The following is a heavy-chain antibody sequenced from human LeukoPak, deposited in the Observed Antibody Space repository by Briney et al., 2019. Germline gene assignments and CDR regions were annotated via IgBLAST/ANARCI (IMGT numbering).Heavy chain of an antibody. J-gene: IGHJ4*02. V-gene: IGHV3-23*01. CDR2: LSGGNGNTYYA. Sequence: GGSLRLSCAGSGFPFSSYAMSWVRQSPGKGLEWVSALSGGNGNTYYAYYADSVRGRFTISRDSSKNTLYLQMNRLRAEDTAVYYCAKFYDILTGYFDYWGQGTLVTVSS. CDR1: GFPFSSYA. CDR3: AKFYDILTGYFDY. D-gene: IGHD3-9*01.